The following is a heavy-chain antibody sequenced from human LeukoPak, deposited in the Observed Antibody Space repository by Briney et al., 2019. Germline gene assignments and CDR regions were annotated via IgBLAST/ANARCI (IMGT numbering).Heavy chain of an antibody. J-gene: IGHJ6*03. D-gene: IGHD4-17*01. CDR3: AREGYGDYNYYYYYYMDV. CDR2: ISSSSSYI. Sequence: KPGGSLRLSCAASGFTFSSYSMHWVRQAPGRGLEWVSSISSSSSYIYYADSVKGRFTISRDNAKNSLYLQMNSLRAEDTAVYYCAREGYGDYNYYYYYYMDVWGKGTTVTVSS. CDR1: GFTFSSYS. V-gene: IGHV3-21*01.